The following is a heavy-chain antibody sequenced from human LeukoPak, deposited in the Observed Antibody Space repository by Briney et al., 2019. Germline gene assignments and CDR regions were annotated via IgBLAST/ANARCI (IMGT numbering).Heavy chain of an antibody. CDR2: VYYSGVT. D-gene: IGHD2-15*01. J-gene: IGHJ1*01. CDR3: ARLSLHCSGGSCYRGAFDS. Sequence: SETLSLTCTVSDASVSTGGYYWSWIRQPPGKGLEWIAYVYYSGVTSYNPSLKSRVAISIDTSKNQFSLNLTSVTAADTAVYYCARLSLHCSGGSCYRGAFDSWGQGTLVAVSS. V-gene: IGHV4-61*08. CDR1: DASVSTGGYY.